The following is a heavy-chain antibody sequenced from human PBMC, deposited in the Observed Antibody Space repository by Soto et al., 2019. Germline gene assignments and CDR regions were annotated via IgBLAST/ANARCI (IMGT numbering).Heavy chain of an antibody. Sequence: PGGSLRLSCAASGFTFSSYEMNWVRQAPGKGLEWVANIKQDGSEKYYVDSVKGRFTISRDNAKNSLYLQMNSLRAEDTAVYYCARDRPYSSSWYYYYYYGMDVWGQGTTVTVSS. V-gene: IGHV3-7*01. D-gene: IGHD6-13*01. J-gene: IGHJ6*02. CDR3: ARDRPYSSSWYYYYYYGMDV. CDR2: IKQDGSEK. CDR1: GFTFSSYE.